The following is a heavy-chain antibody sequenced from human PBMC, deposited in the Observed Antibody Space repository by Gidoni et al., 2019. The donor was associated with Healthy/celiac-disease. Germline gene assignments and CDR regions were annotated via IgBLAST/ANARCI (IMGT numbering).Heavy chain of an antibody. D-gene: IGHD5-18*01. Sequence: EVQLVESGGGLVKPGGSLRLSCAASGFTFSSYSMNWVRQAPGKGLEWVSSISSSSSYIYDADSVKGRFTISRDNAKNSLYLQMNSLRAEDTAVYYCARDGFGGYSYGYNWFDPWGQGTLVTVSS. CDR1: GFTFSSYS. V-gene: IGHV3-21*06. CDR3: ARDGFGGYSYGYNWFDP. CDR2: ISSSSSYI. J-gene: IGHJ5*02.